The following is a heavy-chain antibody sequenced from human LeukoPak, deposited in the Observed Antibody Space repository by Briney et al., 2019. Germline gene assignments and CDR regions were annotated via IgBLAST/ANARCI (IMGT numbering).Heavy chain of an antibody. CDR1: GYTFTGYY. D-gene: IGHD2-15*01. CDR2: INPNSGGT. Sequence: ASVKVSCKASGYTFTGYYMHWVRQAPGQGLEWMGWINPNSGGTNYAQKFQGRVTMTRDTSISTAYMELSSLRSEDTAVYYCASRVVVAATPLLDVWGKGTTVTISS. J-gene: IGHJ6*04. CDR3: ASRVVVAATPLLDV. V-gene: IGHV1-2*02.